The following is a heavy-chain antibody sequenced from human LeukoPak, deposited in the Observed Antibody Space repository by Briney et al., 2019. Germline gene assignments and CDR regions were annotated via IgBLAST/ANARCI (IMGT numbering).Heavy chain of an antibody. CDR3: AIRAILTGYSDY. J-gene: IGHJ4*02. CDR1: RYSFTSYW. CDR2: IYPGDSDT. V-gene: IGHV5-51*01. D-gene: IGHD3-9*01. Sequence: TGESLKISCKGSRYSFTSYWIGWVRQMPGKGLEWMGIIYPGDSDTRYSPSFQGQVTMSADKSIRTAYLQWSSLKASDTAMYYCAIRAILTGYSDYWGQGTLVTVSS.